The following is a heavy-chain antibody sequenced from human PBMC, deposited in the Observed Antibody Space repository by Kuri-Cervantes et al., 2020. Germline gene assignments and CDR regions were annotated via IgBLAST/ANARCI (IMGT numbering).Heavy chain of an antibody. CDR3: ARKSTTATTNAFDI. V-gene: IGHV1-2*02. D-gene: IGHD1-1*01. Sequence: ASVKVSCKASGYTFTYRYLHWVRQAPGQGLEWMGWINPNSGGTNYAQKFQGRVTMTRDTSISTAYMELSRLRSDDTAVYYCARKSTTATTNAFDIWGQGTMVTVSS. J-gene: IGHJ3*02. CDR1: GYTFTYRY. CDR2: INPNSGGT.